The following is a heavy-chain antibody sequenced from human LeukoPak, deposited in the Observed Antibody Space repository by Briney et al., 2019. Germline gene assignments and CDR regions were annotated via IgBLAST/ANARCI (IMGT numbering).Heavy chain of an antibody. V-gene: IGHV4-34*01. CDR2: INHSGST. J-gene: IGHJ6*02. CDR1: GGSFSGYY. Sequence: SETLSLTCAVYGGSFSGYYWSWIRQPPGKGLEWIGEINHSGSTNYNPSLKSRVTISVDTSKNRFSLKLSSVTAADTAVYYCASTYCSSTCCYSDYYYYYGMDVWGQGTTVTVSS. CDR3: ASTYCSSTCCYSDYYYYYGMDV. D-gene: IGHD2-2*01.